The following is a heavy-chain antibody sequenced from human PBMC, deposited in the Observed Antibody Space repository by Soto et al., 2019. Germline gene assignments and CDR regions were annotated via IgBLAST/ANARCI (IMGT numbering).Heavy chain of an antibody. V-gene: IGHV1-69*13. Sequence: ASVKVSCKASGGTFSSYAISWVRQAPGQGLEWMGGIIPIFGTANYAQKFQGRVTITADESTSTAYMELSSLRSEDTAVYYCARDLYYYDSSGYSLGYWGQGTLVTVSS. CDR2: IIPIFGTA. D-gene: IGHD3-22*01. CDR3: ARDLYYYDSSGYSLGY. CDR1: GGTFSSYA. J-gene: IGHJ4*02.